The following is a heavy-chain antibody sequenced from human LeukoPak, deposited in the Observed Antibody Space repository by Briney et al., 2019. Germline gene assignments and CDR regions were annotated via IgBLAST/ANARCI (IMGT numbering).Heavy chain of an antibody. J-gene: IGHJ5*02. CDR3: ARVRYSGFADNWFDP. Sequence: SQTLSLTCAIPGDSVSSNSATWNWIRQSPSRGLEWLGRTYYRSKWYSDYAVSVKSRITINPDTSKNQFSLQLNSVTPEDTAVYYCARVRYSGFADNWFDPWGQGTLVTVSS. CDR1: GDSVSSNSAT. D-gene: IGHD6-19*01. V-gene: IGHV6-1*01. CDR2: TYYRSKWYS.